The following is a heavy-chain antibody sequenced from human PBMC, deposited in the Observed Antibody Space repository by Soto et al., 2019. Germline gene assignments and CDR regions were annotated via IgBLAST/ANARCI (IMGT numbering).Heavy chain of an antibody. CDR3: AKVGGGGPVTAAIGRFDS. CDR2: IFYSGST. D-gene: IGHD3-16*01. CDR1: GGSISSGGYY. Sequence: PSETLSLTCTVSGGSISSGGYYWSWIRHHPGKGLEWIGYIFYSGSTFYSPSLKSRVTISVDTARNQFSLNLRSVTAADTAMYYCAKVGGGGPVTAAIGRFDSWGQGTQVTVSS. J-gene: IGHJ4*02. V-gene: IGHV4-31*03.